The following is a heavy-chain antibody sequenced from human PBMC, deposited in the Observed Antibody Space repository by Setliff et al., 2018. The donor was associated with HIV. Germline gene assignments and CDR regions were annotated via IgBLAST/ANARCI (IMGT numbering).Heavy chain of an antibody. CDR3: ARFDVTPMTTRDY. Sequence: SETLSLTCAVYGGSFSGYYWSWIRQPPGKGLEWIGEINHSGSTNYNPSLKSRVTMSLDMSTNQFSLKMASMTAADSAVYYCARFDVTPMTTRDYWGQGTQVTVS. J-gene: IGHJ4*02. CDR2: INHSGST. CDR1: GGSFSGYY. V-gene: IGHV4-34*01. D-gene: IGHD4-17*01.